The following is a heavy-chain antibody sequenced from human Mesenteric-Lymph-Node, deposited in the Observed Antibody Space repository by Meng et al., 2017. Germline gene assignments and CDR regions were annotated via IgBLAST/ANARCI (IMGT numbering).Heavy chain of an antibody. CDR3: ARHHHSPTFDY. D-gene: IGHD1-14*01. J-gene: IGHJ4*02. CDR2: VVYSGTT. CDR1: GGSISSSSYY. Sequence: QVQLQESGPGLVKPPETLSLTCTVSGGSISSSSYYWAWIRQPPGEGLEWIGSVVYSGTTYYTSSLKSRVSISVDTSKNQFSLKLSSVTAADTAVYYCARHHHSPTFDYWGQGTLVTVSS. V-gene: IGHV4-39*01.